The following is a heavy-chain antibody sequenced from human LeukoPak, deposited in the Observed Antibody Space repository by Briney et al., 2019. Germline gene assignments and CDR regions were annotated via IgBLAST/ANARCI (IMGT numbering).Heavy chain of an antibody. CDR3: ARKAMATDAFDI. Sequence: ASVKVSCKASGYTFTGYYMHWVRQAPGQGLEWMGRINPNSGGTNYAQKFQGRVTMTRDTSISTAYMELSRLRSDDTAVSCCARKAMATDAFDIWGQGTMVTVSS. D-gene: IGHD5-24*01. CDR1: GYTFTGYY. CDR2: INPNSGGT. J-gene: IGHJ3*02. V-gene: IGHV1-2*06.